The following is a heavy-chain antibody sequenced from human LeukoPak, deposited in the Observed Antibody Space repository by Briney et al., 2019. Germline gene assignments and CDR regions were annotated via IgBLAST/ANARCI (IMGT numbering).Heavy chain of an antibody. D-gene: IGHD3-10*01. CDR1: GGSISSSSYY. CDR2: IYYSGST. CDR3: ARRDVLLWFGELSPPGYYYMDV. V-gene: IGHV4-39*07. J-gene: IGHJ6*03. Sequence: SETLSLTCTVSGGSISSSSYYWGWIRQPPGKGLEWIGSIYYSGSTYYNPSLKSRVTISVDTSKNQFSLKLSSVTAADTAVYYCARRDVLLWFGELSPPGYYYMDVWGKGTTVTISS.